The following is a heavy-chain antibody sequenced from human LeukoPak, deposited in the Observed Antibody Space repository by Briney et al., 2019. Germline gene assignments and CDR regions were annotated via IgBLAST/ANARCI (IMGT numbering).Heavy chain of an antibody. CDR1: GYTFTSYA. D-gene: IGHD3-22*01. J-gene: IGHJ4*02. CDR2: INAGNGNT. Sequence: GASVKVSCKASGYTFTSYAMHWVRQAPGQRLEWMGWINAGNGNTKYSQKFQGRVTITRDTSASTAYMELSSLRSEDTAVYYCARPPYYYDSSGYYNYFDYWGQGTLVTVSS. V-gene: IGHV1-3*01. CDR3: ARPPYYYDSSGYYNYFDY.